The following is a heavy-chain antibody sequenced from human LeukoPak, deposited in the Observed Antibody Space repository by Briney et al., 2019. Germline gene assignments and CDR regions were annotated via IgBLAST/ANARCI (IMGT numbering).Heavy chain of an antibody. CDR2: ISWNSGSI. Sequence: GGSLRLSCAASGFTFSSYAMSWVRQAPGKGLEWVSGISWNSGSIGYADSVKGRFTISRDNARNSLYLQMNSLRAEDTALYYCAKDPKPFYCSSTSCYNTYFDYWGQGTLVTVSS. D-gene: IGHD2-2*02. V-gene: IGHV3-9*01. CDR3: AKDPKPFYCSSTSCYNTYFDY. CDR1: GFTFSSYA. J-gene: IGHJ4*02.